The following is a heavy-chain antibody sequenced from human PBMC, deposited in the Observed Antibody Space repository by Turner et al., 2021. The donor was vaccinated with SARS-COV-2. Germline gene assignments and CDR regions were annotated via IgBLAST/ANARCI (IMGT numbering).Heavy chain of an antibody. V-gene: IGHV3-30-3*01. J-gene: IGHJ4*02. CDR1: GFTFSSFA. D-gene: IGHD3-10*01. CDR3: ARDLFQDYGSGSYRLDY. Sequence: QVQLVESGGGVVQPGTSLRLSCAPSGFTFSSFAMNWVRQAPGKGLEWVAVISNYGTDKYYAESVKGRFTISRDNSKNTLYLQMNSLRAEDTAVYYCARDLFQDYGSGSYRLDYWGQGTLVTVSS. CDR2: ISNYGTDK.